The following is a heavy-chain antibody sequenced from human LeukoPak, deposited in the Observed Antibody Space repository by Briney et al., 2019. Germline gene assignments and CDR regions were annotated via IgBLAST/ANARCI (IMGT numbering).Heavy chain of an antibody. D-gene: IGHD3-10*01. V-gene: IGHV1-18*01. CDR2: ISAYNGNT. CDR1: GYTFTSYG. Sequence: GASVKVSCKASGYTFTSYGISWVRQAPGQGLEWMGWISAYNGNTNYAQKFQGRVTITADESTSTAYMELSSLRSEDTAVYYCARKFGYGSENWGQGTLVTVSS. CDR3: ARKFGYGSEN. J-gene: IGHJ4*02.